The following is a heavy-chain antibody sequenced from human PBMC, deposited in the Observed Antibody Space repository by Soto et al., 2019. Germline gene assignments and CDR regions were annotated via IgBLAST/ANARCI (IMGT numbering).Heavy chain of an antibody. D-gene: IGHD3-10*01. CDR3: ARGRRVLLWFGEEYYYSMDV. CDR1: GGSFSGYY. Sequence: QVQLQQWGAGLLKPSETLSLTCAVYGGSFSGYYWSWIRQPPGKGLEWIGEINHSGSTNYNPSLKSRVTISVATSKHQFYLKLSSVTAAATAVYYCARGRRVLLWFGEEYYYSMDVWGKGTTVTVSS. V-gene: IGHV4-34*01. J-gene: IGHJ6*03. CDR2: INHSGST.